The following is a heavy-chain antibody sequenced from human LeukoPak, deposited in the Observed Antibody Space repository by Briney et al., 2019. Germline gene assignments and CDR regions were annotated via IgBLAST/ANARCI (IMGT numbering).Heavy chain of an antibody. CDR2: ISSSSSYI. CDR1: GFTFTGYS. D-gene: IGHD6-13*01. V-gene: IGHV3-21*01. J-gene: IGHJ4*02. CDR3: AKDQSSSSWSDKYYFDY. Sequence: GGSLRLSCAASGFTFTGYSMNWVRQAPGKGLEWVSSISSSSSYIYYADSVKGRFTISRDNAKNSQYLQMNSLRAEDTAVYYCAKDQSSSSWSDKYYFDYWGQGTLVTVSS.